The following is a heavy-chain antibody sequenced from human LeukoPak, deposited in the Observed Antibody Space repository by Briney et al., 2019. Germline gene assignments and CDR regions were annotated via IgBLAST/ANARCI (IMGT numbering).Heavy chain of an antibody. J-gene: IGHJ4*02. CDR2: LWYDGSNK. CDR3: ARDRGIAAAGPFDY. CDR1: GFTFSSYG. D-gene: IGHD6-13*01. Sequence: GGSLRLSCAASGFTFSSYGMPWVRQAPGKGRGGGAVLWYDGSNKYYADSVKGRFTISRDNSKNTLYLQMNSLRAEDTAVYYCARDRGIAAAGPFDYWGQGTLVTVSS. V-gene: IGHV3-33*01.